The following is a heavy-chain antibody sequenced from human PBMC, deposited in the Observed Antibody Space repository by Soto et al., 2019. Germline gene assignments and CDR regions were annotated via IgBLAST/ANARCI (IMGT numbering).Heavy chain of an antibody. CDR2: MNPNSGNT. D-gene: IGHD5-12*01. J-gene: IGHJ3*02. CDR1: GYTFTSYD. Sequence: EASVKVSCKASGYTFTSYDINWVRQATGQGLELMGWMNPNSGNTGYAQKFQGRVTMTRNTSISTAYMELSSLRSEDTAVYYCARVGGKVVATIRVRRRAFDIWGQGTMVTVSS. CDR3: ARVGGKVVATIRVRRRAFDI. V-gene: IGHV1-8*01.